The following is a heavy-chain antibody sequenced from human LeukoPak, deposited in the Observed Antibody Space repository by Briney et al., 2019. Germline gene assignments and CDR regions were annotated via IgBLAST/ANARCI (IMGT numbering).Heavy chain of an antibody. Sequence: GGSLRLSCAASGFTFSDYYMSWIRQAPGKGLEWVSYISSSGSTIYYADSVKGRFTISRDNAKNSLYLQMNSLRAEDTAVYYCARVGYDSSGYYQYYYYYMDVWGKGTTVTISS. V-gene: IGHV3-11*01. J-gene: IGHJ6*03. CDR2: ISSSGSTI. CDR3: ARVGYDSSGYYQYYYYYMDV. D-gene: IGHD3-22*01. CDR1: GFTFSDYY.